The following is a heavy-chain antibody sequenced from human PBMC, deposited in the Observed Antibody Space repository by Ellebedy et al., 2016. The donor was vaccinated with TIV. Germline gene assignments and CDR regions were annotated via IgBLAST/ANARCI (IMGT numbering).Heavy chain of an antibody. CDR2: LRGSGSNT. CDR1: GFTFRSYA. CDR3: AKGCSGSGYSTWSDP. Sequence: PGGSLRLSCAASGFTFRSYAMNWVRQAPGKGLEWVSTLRGSGSNTYYADSVRGRFTTSRDNSMNTLYLQMNSLRAEETAVYYCAKGCSGSGYSTWSDPWGQGTLVVVSS. V-gene: IGHV3-23*01. D-gene: IGHD2-15*01. J-gene: IGHJ5*02.